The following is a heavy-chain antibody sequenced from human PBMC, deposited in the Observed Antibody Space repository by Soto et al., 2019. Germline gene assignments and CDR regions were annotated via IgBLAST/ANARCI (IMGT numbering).Heavy chain of an antibody. J-gene: IGHJ4*02. V-gene: IGHV4-4*07. CDR2: IYTSGST. CDR3: ASLPYGSGIHYFDY. CDR1: GGSISSYY. Sequence: SETLSLTCTVSGGSISSYYWSWIRQPAGKGLEWIGRIYTSGSTNYNPSLKSRVTMSVDTSKNQFSLKLSSVTAADTAVYYCASLPYGSGIHYFDYWGQGTLVTVSS. D-gene: IGHD3-10*01.